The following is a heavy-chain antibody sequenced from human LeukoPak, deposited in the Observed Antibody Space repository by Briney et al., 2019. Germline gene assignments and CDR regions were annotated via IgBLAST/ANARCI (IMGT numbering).Heavy chain of an antibody. V-gene: IGHV1-69*01. J-gene: IGHJ6*02. CDR2: IIPIFGTT. CDR1: GGTFSSYA. CDR3: ARVALWFGAATRDYYYGMDV. Sequence: SVKVSCKASGGTFSSYAISWVRQAPGQGLEWMGGIIPIFGTTNYAQKFQGRVTITADESTSTAYMELSRLRSEDTAVYYCARVALWFGAATRDYYYGMDVWGQGTTVTVSS. D-gene: IGHD3-10*01.